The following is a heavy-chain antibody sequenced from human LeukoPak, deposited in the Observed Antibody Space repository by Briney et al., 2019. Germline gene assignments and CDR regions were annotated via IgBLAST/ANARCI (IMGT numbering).Heavy chain of an antibody. CDR1: GFTFDDYA. D-gene: IGHD2-2*01. V-gene: IGHV3-9*01. CDR3: AKDSSTSYDGYFQH. J-gene: IGHJ1*01. Sequence: GGSLTLPCAASGFTFDDYAMHWVRQAPGKGLEWVSGISWNSGSIGYADSVKGRFTISRDNAKNSLYLQMNSLRAEDTALYYCAKDSSTSYDGYFQHWGQGTLVTVSS. CDR2: ISWNSGSI.